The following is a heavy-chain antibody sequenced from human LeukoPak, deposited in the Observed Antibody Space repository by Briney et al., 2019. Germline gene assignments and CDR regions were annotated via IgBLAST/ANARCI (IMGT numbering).Heavy chain of an antibody. CDR1: GFTFSSNY. V-gene: IGHV3-53*01. Sequence: GGSLRLSCAASGFTFSSNYMSWVRQAPGKGLEWVSVIYSGGSTYYADSVKGRFTIYRDNSKNTLYLQMNSLRAEDTAVYYCARDLGSSGSDAFDIWGQGTMVTVSS. CDR2: IYSGGST. CDR3: ARDLGSSGSDAFDI. J-gene: IGHJ3*02. D-gene: IGHD3-22*01.